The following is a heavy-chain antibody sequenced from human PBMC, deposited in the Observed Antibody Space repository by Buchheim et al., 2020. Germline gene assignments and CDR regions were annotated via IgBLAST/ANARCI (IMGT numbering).Heavy chain of an antibody. CDR2: ISYDGSNK. CDR3: ARDPYYYDSSGPEKYYYYGMDV. Sequence: QVQLVESGGGVVQPGRSLRLSCAASGFTFSSYAMHWVRQAPGKGLEWVAVISYDGSNKYYADSVKGRFTISRDNSKNTLYLQMNSLRAEDTAVYYCARDPYYYDSSGPEKYYYYGMDVWGQGTT. CDR1: GFTFSSYA. V-gene: IGHV3-30-3*01. D-gene: IGHD3-22*01. J-gene: IGHJ6*02.